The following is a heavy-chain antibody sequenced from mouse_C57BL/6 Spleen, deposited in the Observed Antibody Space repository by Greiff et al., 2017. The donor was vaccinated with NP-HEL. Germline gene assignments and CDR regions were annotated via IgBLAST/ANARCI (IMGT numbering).Heavy chain of an antibody. Sequence: QVQLKQSGAELVRPGASVTLSCKASGYTFTDYEMHWVKQTPLHGLEWIGAIDPETGGTAYNQKFKGKAILTADKSSSTAYMELRSLTSEDSAVYYCTRFLYCYGSSGYFGGWGTGTTVTVAS. CDR1: GYTFTDYE. J-gene: IGHJ1*03. V-gene: IGHV1-15*01. CDR2: IDPETGGT. D-gene: IGHD1-1*01. CDR3: TRFLYCYGSSGYFGG.